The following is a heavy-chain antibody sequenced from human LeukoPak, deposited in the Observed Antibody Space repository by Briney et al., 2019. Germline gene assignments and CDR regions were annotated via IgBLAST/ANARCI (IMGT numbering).Heavy chain of an antibody. Sequence: KPSETLSLTCTVYGGSFSGYYWSWIRQPPGKGLEWIGEINHSGSTNYNPSLKSRVTISVDTSKNQFSLKLSSVTAADTAVYYCARGLGGFSDALGYWGQGTLVTVSS. V-gene: IGHV4-34*01. D-gene: IGHD5-18*01. CDR2: INHSGST. J-gene: IGHJ4*02. CDR1: GGSFSGYY. CDR3: ARGLGGFSDALGY.